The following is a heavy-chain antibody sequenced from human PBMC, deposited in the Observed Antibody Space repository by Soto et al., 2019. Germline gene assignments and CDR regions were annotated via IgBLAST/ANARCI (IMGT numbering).Heavy chain of an antibody. Sequence: SETLSLTCAVYGGSFSGYYWSWIRQPPGKGLEWIGEINHSGSTNYNPSLKSRVTISVDTSKNQFSLKLSSVTAADTAEYYCARFRVVVPAAIFFSSVHTFDSWGQGTLVTVSS. V-gene: IGHV4-34*01. CDR3: ARFRVVVPAAIFFSSVHTFDS. D-gene: IGHD2-2*02. CDR1: GGSFSGYY. CDR2: INHSGST. J-gene: IGHJ4*02.